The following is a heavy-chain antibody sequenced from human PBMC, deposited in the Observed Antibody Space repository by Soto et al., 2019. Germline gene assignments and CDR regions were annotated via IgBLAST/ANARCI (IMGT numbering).Heavy chain of an antibody. Sequence: KPSETLSLTCTVSNDSISNASYYWGWVRQPPGRGLEWMGGISYPGPTYYNPSLKSRVTISVDASKDQFSLNLTSVTAADTAVYFCVAGASHSSSYELDFWGRGTLVTVSS. J-gene: IGHJ4*02. CDR1: NDSISNASYY. CDR3: VAGASHSSSYELDF. V-gene: IGHV4-39*01. CDR2: ISYPGPT. D-gene: IGHD2-15*01.